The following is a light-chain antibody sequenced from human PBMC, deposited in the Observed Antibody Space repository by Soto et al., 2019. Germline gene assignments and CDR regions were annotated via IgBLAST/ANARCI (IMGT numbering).Light chain of an antibody. Sequence: DIQMTQSPSTLSASVGYRVTITCRASQIISRWLAWYQQKPGKAPKLLIYKASSLESGVPSRFSGSGSGTEFTLTISSLQPDDFATYYCQQYNSYPWTFGQGTKVEIK. CDR3: QQYNSYPWT. V-gene: IGKV1-5*03. CDR2: KAS. J-gene: IGKJ1*01. CDR1: QIISRW.